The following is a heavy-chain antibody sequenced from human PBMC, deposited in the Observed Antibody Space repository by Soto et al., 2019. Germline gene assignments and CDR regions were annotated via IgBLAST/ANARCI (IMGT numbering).Heavy chain of an antibody. J-gene: IGHJ5*02. D-gene: IGHD3-9*01. CDR1: GFSLSNARMG. CDR2: IFSNDEK. V-gene: IGHV2-26*01. CDR3: ARMVGHSTIFDP. Sequence: QVTLKESGPVLVKPTETLTLTCTVSGFSLSNARMGVSWIRQPPGKALEWLAHIFSNDEKSYSTSLKSRLTISKDTSKSQVVITMTNMDPVDTATYYCARMVGHSTIFDPWGQGTLVTVSS.